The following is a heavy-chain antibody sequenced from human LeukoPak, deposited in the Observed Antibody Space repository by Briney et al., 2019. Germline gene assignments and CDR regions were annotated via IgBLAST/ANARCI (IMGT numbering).Heavy chain of an antibody. Sequence: SETLSLTCAVYGGSFSGYYWSWIRQPPGKGLEWIGEINHSGSTNYNPSLKSRVTISVDTSKNQFSLKLSSVTAADTAVYYCARGTHIPAAATSPYFDYWGQGTLVTVSS. CDR3: ARGTHIPAAATSPYFDY. CDR1: GGSFSGYY. J-gene: IGHJ4*02. D-gene: IGHD6-13*01. CDR2: INHSGST. V-gene: IGHV4-34*01.